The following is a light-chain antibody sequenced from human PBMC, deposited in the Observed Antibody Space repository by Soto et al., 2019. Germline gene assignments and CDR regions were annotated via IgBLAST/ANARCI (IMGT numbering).Light chain of an antibody. CDR3: SSYASSSTVI. CDR1: SSDVGAYNY. Sequence: QSALTQPASVSGSPGQSITISCTGTSSDVGAYNYVSWYQQHPVKAPKLMIYDVSSRPSGISNRFSGSKSGNTASLTISGVQAEDEADYYCSSYASSSTVIFGGGTQLIVL. CDR2: DVS. J-gene: IGLJ2*01. V-gene: IGLV2-14*01.